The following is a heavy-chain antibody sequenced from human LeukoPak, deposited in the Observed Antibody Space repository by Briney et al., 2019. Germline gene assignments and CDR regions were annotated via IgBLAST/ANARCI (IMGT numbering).Heavy chain of an antibody. J-gene: IGHJ6*03. CDR2: INQYGSEK. D-gene: IGHD2-15*01. CDR3: ARDRPGRELLPYYMDV. CDR1: GFSFSSYW. Sequence: GGSLRLSCAASGFSFSSYWMSWVRQAPGKGLEWVANINQYGSEKYYVDSVKGRFTISRDNAKNSLSLQMNSLRAEGTAVYYCARDRPGRELLPYYMDVWGQGTTVTVSS. V-gene: IGHV3-7*01.